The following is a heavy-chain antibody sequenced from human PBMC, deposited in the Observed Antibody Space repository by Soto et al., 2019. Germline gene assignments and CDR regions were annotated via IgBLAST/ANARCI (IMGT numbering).Heavy chain of an antibody. CDR2: IVVGSGNT. CDR1: GFTFTSSA. Sequence: SEKVSCKASGFTFTSSAVQWVRQARGQRLEWIGWIVVGSGNTNYAQKFQERVTITRDMSTSTAYMELSSLRSEDTAVYYCAAIGKGGYCKSTGCYYNRFALSGRGTLVTVSS. J-gene: IGHJ5*02. V-gene: IGHV1-58*01. CDR3: AAIGKGGYCKSTGCYYNRFAL. D-gene: IGHD2-2*01.